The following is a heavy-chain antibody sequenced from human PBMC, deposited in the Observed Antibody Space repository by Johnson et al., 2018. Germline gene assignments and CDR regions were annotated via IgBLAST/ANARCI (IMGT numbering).Heavy chain of an antibody. CDR1: GFNFRIAW. CDR3: TTEGYTYGYHALDI. V-gene: IGHV3-15*01. J-gene: IGHJ3*02. Sequence: VQLVQSGGGFVEXGGSLRLXCAASGFNFRIAWMRWVRQAPGKGLEWVGRVRSKIRGETTEYAAPVKGRFTIARDDSRNSVYLQMNSLGTEDTAVYYCTTEGYTYGYHALDIWGQGTMVTLSS. D-gene: IGHD5-18*01. CDR2: VRSKIRGETT.